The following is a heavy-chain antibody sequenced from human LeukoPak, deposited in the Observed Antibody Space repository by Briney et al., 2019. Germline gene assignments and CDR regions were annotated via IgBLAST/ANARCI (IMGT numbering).Heavy chain of an antibody. D-gene: IGHD1-26*01. CDR3: ARDGGPWKGATTPNLDY. Sequence: ASVKVSCKASGYTFTSYGISWVRQAPGQGLEWMGWISAYNGNTNYAQKLQGRVTMTTDTSTSTACMELRSLRSDDTAVYYCARDGGPWKGATTPNLDYWGQGTLVTVSS. CDR1: GYTFTSYG. CDR2: ISAYNGNT. J-gene: IGHJ4*02. V-gene: IGHV1-18*01.